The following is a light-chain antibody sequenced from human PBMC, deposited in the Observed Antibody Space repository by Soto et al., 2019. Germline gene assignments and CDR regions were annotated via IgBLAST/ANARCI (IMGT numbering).Light chain of an antibody. CDR1: SSDVGAYNY. Sequence: QSALTQPASVSGSPGQSITISCTGTSSDVGAYNYVSWYQQHPGKAPKLMIYEVRNRPPGVSDRFSGSRSGNTASLTISGLQAEDESDYYCSSYTSSSTWVFGGGTKVTVL. CDR3: SSYTSSSTWV. CDR2: EVR. J-gene: IGLJ3*02. V-gene: IGLV2-14*01.